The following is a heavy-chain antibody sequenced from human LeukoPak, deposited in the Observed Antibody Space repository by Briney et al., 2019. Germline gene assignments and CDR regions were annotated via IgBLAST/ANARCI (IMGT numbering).Heavy chain of an antibody. CDR1: GGSFSGYY. Sequence: SETLSLTCAVYGGSFSGYYWSWIRQPPGKGLEWIGEINHSGSTNYNPSLKNRVTISVDTSKNQFSLELSSVTAADTAVYYCARGPIAAAGYWGQGTLVTVSS. J-gene: IGHJ4*02. CDR2: INHSGST. CDR3: ARGPIAAAGY. V-gene: IGHV4-34*01. D-gene: IGHD6-13*01.